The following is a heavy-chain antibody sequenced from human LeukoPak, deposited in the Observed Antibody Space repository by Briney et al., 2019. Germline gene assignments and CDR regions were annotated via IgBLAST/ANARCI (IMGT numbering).Heavy chain of an antibody. J-gene: IGHJ4*02. Sequence: GGSLRLSCAASGFTFSSYRMNWVRQAPGKGLEWVANIKQDGSEKYYVDSVKGRFTISRDNAQNSLYLQMNTLRAEDTAVYYCARGFLAGSLYYFDSWGQGILVTASS. CDR1: GFTFSSYR. CDR3: ARGFLAGSLYYFDS. V-gene: IGHV3-7*05. D-gene: IGHD6-19*01. CDR2: IKQDGSEK.